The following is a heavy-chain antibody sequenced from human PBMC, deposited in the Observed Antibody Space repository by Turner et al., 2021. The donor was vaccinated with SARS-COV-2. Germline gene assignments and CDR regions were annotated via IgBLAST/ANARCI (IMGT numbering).Heavy chain of an antibody. CDR1: GFTFDDYA. D-gene: IGHD3-22*01. V-gene: IGHV3-9*01. CDR2: INWNSGTI. J-gene: IGHJ3*02. Sequence: EVQLVESGGGLVQPGRSLRLSCAASGFTFDDYAMHWVRQAQGKGLEWVSGINWNSGTIGYADSVKGRFTISRDNAKNSLYLQMNSLRAEDTALYYCAKDESAEDYYDSSGYYGGGAFDIWGQGTMVTVSS. CDR3: AKDESAEDYYDSSGYYGGGAFDI.